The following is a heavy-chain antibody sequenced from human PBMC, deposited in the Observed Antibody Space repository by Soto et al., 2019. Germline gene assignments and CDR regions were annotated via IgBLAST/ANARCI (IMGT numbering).Heavy chain of an antibody. CDR1: GGSISSSSYY. D-gene: IGHD6-19*01. CDR2: IYYSGST. CDR3: ARLRAVAGTVLDY. Sequence: ASETLSLTCTVSGGSISSSSYYWGWIRHPPGKGLEWIGSIYYSGSTYYNPSLKSRVTMSADTSRDQFSLSLSSVTAADTAVYYCARLRAVAGTVLDYWGQGTLVTVSS. J-gene: IGHJ4*02. V-gene: IGHV4-39*01.